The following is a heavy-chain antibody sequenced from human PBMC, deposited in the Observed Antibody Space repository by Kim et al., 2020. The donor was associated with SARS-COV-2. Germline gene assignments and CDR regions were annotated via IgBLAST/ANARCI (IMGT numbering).Heavy chain of an antibody. J-gene: IGHJ4*02. D-gene: IGHD3-22*01. V-gene: IGHV4-4*09. CDR2: T. CDR3: ARVLNSGYSDN. Sequence: TKYDPSMKNRITLSVVTARNEFSLKMSSVTAADTAIYYCARVLNSGYSDNWGQGILVTVSS.